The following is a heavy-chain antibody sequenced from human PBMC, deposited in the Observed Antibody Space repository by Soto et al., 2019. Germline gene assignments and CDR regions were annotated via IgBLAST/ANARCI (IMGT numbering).Heavy chain of an antibody. CDR1: GFTVSSNY. D-gene: IGHD6-19*01. CDR2: IYSGGST. V-gene: IGHV3-53*01. Sequence: PGGSLRLSCAASGFTVSSNYMSWVRQAPGKGLEWVSVIYSGGSTYYADSVKGRFTISRDNSKNTLYLQMNSLRAEDTAVYYCARHYPNRSGWYGSYYYGRDVWGQVTTVTVSS. CDR3: ARHYPNRSGWYGSYYYGRDV. J-gene: IGHJ6*02.